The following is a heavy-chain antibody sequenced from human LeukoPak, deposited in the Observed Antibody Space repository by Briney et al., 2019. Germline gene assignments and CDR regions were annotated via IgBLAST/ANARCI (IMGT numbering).Heavy chain of an antibody. J-gene: IGHJ4*02. CDR3: ARGGGYASGLAY. CDR2: ISYSGNT. Sequence: SETLSLTCTVSGGSISSYYWSWIRQPPGKGLEWIGYISYSGNTNYNPSLKSRVTISVDTSKNQFSLRLTSVTAADTAVYYCARGGGYASGLAYWGQGTLVTVSS. D-gene: IGHD5-12*01. CDR1: GGSISSYY. V-gene: IGHV4-59*01.